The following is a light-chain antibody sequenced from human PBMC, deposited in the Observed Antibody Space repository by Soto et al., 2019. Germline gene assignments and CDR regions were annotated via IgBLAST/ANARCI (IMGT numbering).Light chain of an antibody. V-gene: IGKV3-15*01. CDR1: QSVSSK. CDR2: GAF. CDR3: QHYNMWQHT. J-gene: IGKJ2*01. Sequence: EILMMQSPATLSVSPGERVTLSCRASQSVSSKLSWFQQKPGQAPRLLIYGAFTRATGIPTRFSGSGSETEFTLTVSSLQSEDFAVYYCQHYNMWQHTVGQGTKVDIK.